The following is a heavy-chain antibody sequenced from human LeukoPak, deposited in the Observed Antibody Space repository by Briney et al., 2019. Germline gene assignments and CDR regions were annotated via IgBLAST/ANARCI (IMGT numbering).Heavy chain of an antibody. V-gene: IGHV3-7*05. CDR1: GFTFSSYW. J-gene: IGHJ6*02. CDR2: IKQDGSEK. D-gene: IGHD4-17*01. CDR3: ARDFYGPYYYYGMDV. Sequence: GGSLRLSCVASGFTFSSYWMSWVRQAPGKGLEWVANIKQDGSEKYYVDSVKGRFTISRDNAKNSLYLQMNSLRAEDTAVYYCARDFYGPYYYYGMDVWGQGITVTVSS.